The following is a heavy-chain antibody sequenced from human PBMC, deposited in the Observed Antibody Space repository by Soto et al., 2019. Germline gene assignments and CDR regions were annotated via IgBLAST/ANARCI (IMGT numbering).Heavy chain of an antibody. CDR2: IWYDGNTK. J-gene: IGHJ6*02. Sequence: GGSLRLSCTASGFTFNSYGFNWVRQAPGKGLEWVAVIWYDGNTKYYADSVKGRFTISRDNLTSTVYLQMNSLTAEDTAVYYCARPLVAPVAGPYYYGMDVWGQGTTVTVSS. CDR1: GFTFNSYG. V-gene: IGHV3-33*01. CDR3: ARPLVAPVAGPYYYGMDV. D-gene: IGHD6-19*01.